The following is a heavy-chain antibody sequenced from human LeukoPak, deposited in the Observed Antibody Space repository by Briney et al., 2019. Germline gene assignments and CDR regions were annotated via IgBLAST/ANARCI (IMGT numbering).Heavy chain of an antibody. V-gene: IGHV3-30*02. CDR1: GFTFSSYG. Sequence: PGGSLRLSCAASGFTFSSYGMHWVRQAPGKGLEWVAFIRYDGSNKYYADSVKGRFTISRDNSKNTLYLQMNSLRAEDTAVYYCAKDHGGGYQLLHHYNYYMDVWGKGTTVTVSS. CDR2: IRYDGSNK. CDR3: AKDHGGGYQLLHHYNYYMDV. D-gene: IGHD2-2*02. J-gene: IGHJ6*03.